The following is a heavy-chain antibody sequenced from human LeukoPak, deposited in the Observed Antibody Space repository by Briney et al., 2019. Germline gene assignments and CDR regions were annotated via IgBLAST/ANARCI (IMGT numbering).Heavy chain of an antibody. D-gene: IGHD3-22*01. CDR2: IIPILGIA. Sequence: ASVKVSCKASGYTFTSYGISWVRQAPGQGLEWMGRIIPILGIANYAQKFQGRVTITADKSTSTAYMELSSLRSEDTAVYYCARDKRYYYDSSGYYAHPFDYWGQGTLVTVSS. CDR3: ARDKRYYYDSSGYYAHPFDY. J-gene: IGHJ4*02. CDR1: GYTFTSYG. V-gene: IGHV1-69*04.